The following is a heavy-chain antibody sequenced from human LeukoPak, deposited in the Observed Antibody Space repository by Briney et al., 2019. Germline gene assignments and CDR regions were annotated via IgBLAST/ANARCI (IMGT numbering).Heavy chain of an antibody. V-gene: IGHV3-23*01. Sequence: GGSLRLSCAASGFTFSSYAMGWVRQAPGKGLEWVSAITASGGNTYYADSVKGRFTISRDNSKNTLYLQVNSLRAEDTAVYYCAKGNGYSYDRYYFDYWGQGTLVTVSS. CDR3: AKGNGYSYDRYYFDY. CDR1: GFTFSSYA. J-gene: IGHJ4*02. CDR2: ITASGGNT. D-gene: IGHD5-18*01.